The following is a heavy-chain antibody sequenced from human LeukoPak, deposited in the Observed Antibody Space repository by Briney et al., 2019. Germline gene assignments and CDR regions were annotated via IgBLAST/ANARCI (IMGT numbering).Heavy chain of an antibody. CDR2: IRFDGGNQ. D-gene: IGHD6-19*01. Sequence: AGSLSLSCTASNFTFSNYGMHWLRPAPGKGLEWVASIRFDGGNQYYEDFVKGRFTISRDNSKNTLSLQMNSLRAEDTAIYYGAKDQMEWLVSPEAFDRWAQGTMVTVSS. J-gene: IGHJ3*01. V-gene: IGHV3-30*02. CDR3: AKDQMEWLVSPEAFDR. CDR1: NFTFSNYG.